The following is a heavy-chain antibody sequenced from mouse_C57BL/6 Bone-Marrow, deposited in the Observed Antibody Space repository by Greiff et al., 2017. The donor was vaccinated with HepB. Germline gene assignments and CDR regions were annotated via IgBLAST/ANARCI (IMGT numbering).Heavy chain of an antibody. CDR3: ARQIYYGYDAFMDY. Sequence: EVKLVESGGDLVKPGGSLKLSCAASGFTFSSYGMSWVRQTPDKRLEWVATISSGGSYTYYPDSVKGRFTISRDNAKNTLYLQMSSLKSEDTAMYYCARQIYYGYDAFMDYWGQGTSVTVSS. CDR2: ISSGGSYT. J-gene: IGHJ4*01. V-gene: IGHV5-6*01. CDR1: GFTFSSYG. D-gene: IGHD2-2*01.